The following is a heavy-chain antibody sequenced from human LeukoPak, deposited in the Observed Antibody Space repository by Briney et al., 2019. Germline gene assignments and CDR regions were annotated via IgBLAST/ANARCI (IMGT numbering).Heavy chain of an antibody. CDR1: GYTFTGYY. J-gene: IGHJ4*02. V-gene: IGHV1-2*04. CDR3: ARSALLRYFDWLLLSPFDY. CDR2: INPNSGGT. Sequence: VKVSCKASGYTFTGYYMHWVRQAPGQGLEWMGWINPNSGGTNYAQKFQGWVTMTRDTSISTAYMELSRLRSDDTAVYYCARSALLRYFDWLLLSPFDYWGQGTLVTVSS. D-gene: IGHD3-9*01.